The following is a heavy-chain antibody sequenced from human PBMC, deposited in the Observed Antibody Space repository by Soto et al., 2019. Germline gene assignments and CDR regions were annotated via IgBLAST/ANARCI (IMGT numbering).Heavy chain of an antibody. CDR1: GFTFSSYG. V-gene: IGHV3-30*18. CDR3: AKGADSSGYYNFDY. Sequence: QVQLVESGGGVVQPGRSLRLSCAASGFTFSSYGMHWVRQAPGKGLEWVAVISYDGSNKYYADSVKSRFTISRDNSKNSLYLQMTSLRAEDTAVYYCAKGADSSGYYNFDYWGQGTLVTVSS. CDR2: ISYDGSNK. D-gene: IGHD3-22*01. J-gene: IGHJ4*02.